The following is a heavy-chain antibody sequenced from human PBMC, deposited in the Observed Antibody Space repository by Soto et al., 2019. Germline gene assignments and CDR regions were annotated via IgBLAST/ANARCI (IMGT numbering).Heavy chain of an antibody. J-gene: IGHJ4*02. CDR1: GVGFSSFA. CDR2: IRGSGDDT. V-gene: IGHV3-23*01. Sequence: EVQLLESGGKLIQPGESLRLSCAVSGVGFSSFAMSWVRQAPGKGLEWVSAIRGSGDDTSYIGSVAGRFTISRDNSKDTVYLEMTGLRADDTAIYYCVRARARGDDWGPGTLVTVSS. CDR3: VRARARGDD. D-gene: IGHD3-16*01.